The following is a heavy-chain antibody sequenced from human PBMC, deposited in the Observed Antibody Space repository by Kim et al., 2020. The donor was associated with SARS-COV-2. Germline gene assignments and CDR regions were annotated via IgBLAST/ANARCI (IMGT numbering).Heavy chain of an antibody. CDR3: ARLSRQQLGNMDV. D-gene: IGHD6-13*01. J-gene: IGHJ6*02. V-gene: IGHV4-39*01. Sequence: DYDPSLERRVTISGDTSKNQFSLKLPSLTAADTAVYFCARLSRQQLGNMDVWGQGTTVIVSS.